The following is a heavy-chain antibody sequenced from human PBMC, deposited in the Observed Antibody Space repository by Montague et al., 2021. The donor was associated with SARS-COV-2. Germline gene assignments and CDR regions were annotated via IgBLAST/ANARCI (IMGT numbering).Heavy chain of an antibody. CDR2: IDYSGST. CDR1: GGSISGSSYY. D-gene: IGHD5-24*01. J-gene: IGHJ3*02. Sequence: SETLSLTCTVSGGSISGSSYYWGWIRQSPEKGLEWIGSIDYSGSTYYXXXLKSRVTISVDTSKNQFSLKLSSVTAADTAVYYCARHKRGWLQLRPDAFDIWGQGTMVTVSS. CDR3: ARHKRGWLQLRPDAFDI. V-gene: IGHV4-39*01.